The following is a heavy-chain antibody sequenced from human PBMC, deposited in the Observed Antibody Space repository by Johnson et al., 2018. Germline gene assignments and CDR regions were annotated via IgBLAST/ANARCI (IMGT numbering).Heavy chain of an antibody. CDR1: GGSISSYY. V-gene: IGHV4-59*01. D-gene: IGHD3-10*01. Sequence: QVQLQESGPGLVKXSETLSLXCTVSGGSISSYYWSWIRQPPGKGLEWIGYIYYSGSTNYNPSLKSRVTISVDTSKNQFSLKLSSVTAADTAVYYCAKDAGITIRRDKYFQHWGQGTLVTVSS. CDR3: AKDAGITIRRDKYFQH. CDR2: IYYSGST. J-gene: IGHJ1*01.